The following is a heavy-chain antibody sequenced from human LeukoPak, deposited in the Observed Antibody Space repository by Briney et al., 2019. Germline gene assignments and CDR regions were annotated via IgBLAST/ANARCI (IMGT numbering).Heavy chain of an antibody. CDR2: IYYSGRT. V-gene: IGHV4-59*01. D-gene: IGHD3-22*01. J-gene: IGHJ3*02. CDR3: ASLLDYHNSGDPDSFDI. Sequence: SETLSLTCTVSGGSLSSYYWSWIRQPPGKGLEWMAYIYYSGRTNYNPSLQSRVTISLDTSKNHFSLQVRSVTAADTPVYYCASLLDYHNSGDPDSFDIWGEGTMVSVSS. CDR1: GGSLSSYY.